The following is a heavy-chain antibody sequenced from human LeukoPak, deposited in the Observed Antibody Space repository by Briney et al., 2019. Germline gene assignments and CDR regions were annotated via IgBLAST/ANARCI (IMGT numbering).Heavy chain of an antibody. CDR3: ARGGYYYDSSGPFDY. J-gene: IGHJ4*02. CDR2: INPSGGST. V-gene: IGHV1-46*01. Sequence: ASVKVSCKASGYTFTSYYMHWVRQAPGQGLEWMGIINPSGGSTSYAQKFQGRVTMARDMSTSTVYMELSSLRSEDTAVYYCARGGYYYDSSGPFDYWGQGTLVTVSS. CDR1: GYTFTSYY. D-gene: IGHD3-22*01.